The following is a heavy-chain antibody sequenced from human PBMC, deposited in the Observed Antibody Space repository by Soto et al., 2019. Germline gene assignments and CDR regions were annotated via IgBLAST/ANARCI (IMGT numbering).Heavy chain of an antibody. Sequence: SETLSLTCTVSGGSISSGGYYWSWIRQHPGKGLEWIGYIYYSGSTYYNPSLKSRVTISVDTSKNQFSLKLSSVTAADTAVYYCARAISDYYYDSSGMYYFDYWGQGTLVTVSS. J-gene: IGHJ4*02. D-gene: IGHD3-22*01. CDR1: GGSISSGGYY. V-gene: IGHV4-31*03. CDR2: IYYSGST. CDR3: ARAISDYYYDSSGMYYFDY.